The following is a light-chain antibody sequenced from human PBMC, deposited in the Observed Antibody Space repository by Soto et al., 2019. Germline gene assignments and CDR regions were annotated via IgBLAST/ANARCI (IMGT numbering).Light chain of an antibody. CDR3: SSYTNSSKGV. J-gene: IGLJ1*01. CDR1: SSDVGGYNY. CDR2: DVS. V-gene: IGLV2-14*01. Sequence: QSALTQPASVSGSPGQSITISCTGTSSDVGGYNYVSWYQQHPGKAPKLMIYDVSNRPSGVSNRFSGSKSGNTASLTISGLQAEDEADYYCSSYTNSSKGVFGTGTKLTVL.